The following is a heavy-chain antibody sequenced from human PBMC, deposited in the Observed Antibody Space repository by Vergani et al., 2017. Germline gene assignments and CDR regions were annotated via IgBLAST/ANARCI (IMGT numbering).Heavy chain of an antibody. J-gene: IGHJ5*01. V-gene: IGHV3-33*01. CDR1: GFTFSSHC. D-gene: IGHD1-26*01. Sequence: QVQLVESEGGVVQPGRSLTLSCVASGFTFSSHCMHWVRQAPGKGLEWVAVIWYDGSNKYYGDSVKGRFTISRDNSKNTLYLQMNSLRVEDTAVYYCARWGNVKRLDSWGQGTLVTVSS. CDR2: IWYDGSNK. CDR3: ARWGNVKRLDS.